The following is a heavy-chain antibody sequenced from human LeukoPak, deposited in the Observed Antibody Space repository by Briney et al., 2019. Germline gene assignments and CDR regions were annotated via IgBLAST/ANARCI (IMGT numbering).Heavy chain of an antibody. J-gene: IGHJ4*02. Sequence: PGGSLRLSCAASGFTFSSYAMNWVRQAPWKGLEWVSSISGSGGSTSYADSVKGRFTISRDNSKSTLYLQMNSLRAEDTAIYYCAKDGSGTYWNYFDYWGQGTLVTVSS. D-gene: IGHD3-10*01. CDR1: GFTFSSYA. CDR3: AKDGSGTYWNYFDY. V-gene: IGHV3-23*01. CDR2: ISGSGGST.